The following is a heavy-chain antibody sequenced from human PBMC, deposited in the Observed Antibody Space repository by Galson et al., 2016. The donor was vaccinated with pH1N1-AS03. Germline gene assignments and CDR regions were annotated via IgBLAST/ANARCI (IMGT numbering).Heavy chain of an antibody. Sequence: SLRLSCAASGFTFGNFAMHWVRQAPGKGLEWLAIIWSEEGNKYYADSVKGRFTISRDNSRNTLFLQMNSLTADDTAVYYCARTRGVLQSSGEMLSYFDYWGLGSRVTVSS. CDR3: ARTRGVLQSSGEMLSYFDY. CDR1: GFTFGNFA. V-gene: IGHV3-33*08. D-gene: IGHD3-10*01. J-gene: IGHJ4*02. CDR2: IWSEEGNK.